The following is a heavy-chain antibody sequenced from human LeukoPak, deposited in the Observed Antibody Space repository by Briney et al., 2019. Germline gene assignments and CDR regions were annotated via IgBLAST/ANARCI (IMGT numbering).Heavy chain of an antibody. Sequence: GKSLRLSCAASGFTFSSYAMTWVRQAPGKGLDWVSTISTSGSTFYADSVKGRFTISRDNSMNTLYLQMNSLRAEDTAVYYCARLENRYSSYWGQGTLVTVSS. CDR1: GFTFSSYA. D-gene: IGHD5-18*01. CDR3: ARLENRYSSY. J-gene: IGHJ4*02. V-gene: IGHV3-23*01. CDR2: ISTSGST.